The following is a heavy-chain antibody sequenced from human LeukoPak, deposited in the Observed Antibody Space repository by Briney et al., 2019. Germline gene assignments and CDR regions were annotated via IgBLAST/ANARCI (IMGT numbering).Heavy chain of an antibody. V-gene: IGHV3-23*01. CDR3: AKDRLPFDSNNKPPVGFDS. CDR2: ISGSAGTT. Sequence: GGSLRLSCAASGFTFRTYSMNWVRQAPGKGLEWVSRISGSAGTTYYADSVKGRFTLSRDNSHNTVFLQMNSLRAEDTAVHYCAKDRLPFDSNNKPPVGFDSWGQGVLVTVSP. J-gene: IGHJ4*02. D-gene: IGHD1/OR15-1a*01. CDR1: GFTFRTYS.